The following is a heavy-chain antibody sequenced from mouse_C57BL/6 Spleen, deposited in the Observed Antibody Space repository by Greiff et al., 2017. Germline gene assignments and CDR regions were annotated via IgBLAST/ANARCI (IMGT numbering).Heavy chain of an antibody. V-gene: IGHV1-76*01. D-gene: IGHD1-1*01. CDR3: ARGDYGSSYSY. J-gene: IGHJ2*01. CDR1: GYTFTDYY. CDR2: IYPGSGNT. Sequence: QVQLQQSGAELVRPGASVKLSCKASGYTFTDYYINWVKQRPGQGLEWIARIYPGSGNTYYNEKFKGKATLTAEKSSSTAYMQLSSLTSEDSAVYFCARGDYGSSYSYWGQGTTLTVSS.